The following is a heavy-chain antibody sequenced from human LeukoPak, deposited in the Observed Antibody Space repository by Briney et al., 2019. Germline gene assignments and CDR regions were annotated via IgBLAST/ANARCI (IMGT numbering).Heavy chain of an antibody. Sequence: SETLSLTCAVYGGSFSGYYWSWIRQPPGKGLEWIGEINHSGSTNYNPSLKSRVTISVDTSKNQFSLKLSSVTAAGTAVYYCARFGGDSSGYSDDVDWGQGTLVTVSS. V-gene: IGHV4-34*01. CDR3: ARFGGDSSGYSDDVD. D-gene: IGHD3-22*01. CDR2: INHSGST. J-gene: IGHJ4*02. CDR1: GGSFSGYY.